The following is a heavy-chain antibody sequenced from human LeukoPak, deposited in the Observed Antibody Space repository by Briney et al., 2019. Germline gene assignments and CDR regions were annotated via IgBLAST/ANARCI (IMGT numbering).Heavy chain of an antibody. D-gene: IGHD3-9*01. CDR2: IRSKANSYAT. Sequence: PGGSLKLSCAASGFTFSGSAMHWVRQASGKGLEWVGRIRSKANSYATAYAASVKGSFTISRDDSKNTAYLQMNSLKTEDTAVYYCTRQEYYDILTGQPVDYWGQGTLVTVSS. CDR1: GFTFSGSA. V-gene: IGHV3-73*01. CDR3: TRQEYYDILTGQPVDY. J-gene: IGHJ4*02.